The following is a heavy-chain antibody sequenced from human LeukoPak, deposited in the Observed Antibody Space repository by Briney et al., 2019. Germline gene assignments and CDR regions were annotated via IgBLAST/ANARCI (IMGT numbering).Heavy chain of an antibody. CDR2: IGGNPGST. D-gene: IGHD2-2*01. CDR1: GFTFNSYA. V-gene: IGHV3-23*01. Sequence: GGSLRLSCAASGFTFNSYAMSWVRQAPGKGLERVSAIGGNPGSTYYADSVKGRFTISRENSKNTLYLQINCLRADDTAVYYCAKRLWSSGSSCYVCWFDSWGQGTLVTVSS. CDR3: AKRLWSSGSSCYVCWFDS. J-gene: IGHJ5*01.